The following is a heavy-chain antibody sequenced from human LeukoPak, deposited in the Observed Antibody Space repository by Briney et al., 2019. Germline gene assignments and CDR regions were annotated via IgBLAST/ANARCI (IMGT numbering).Heavy chain of an antibody. CDR2: IIPIFGTA. Sequence: ASVKVSCKASGGTFSSYAISWVRQAPGQGLEWMGGIIPIFGTANYAQKFQGRVTITADKSTSTAYMELSSLRSEDTAVYYCAREGVHDYGDYGGIFDYWGQGTLVTVSS. D-gene: IGHD4-17*01. CDR1: GGTFSSYA. V-gene: IGHV1-69*06. J-gene: IGHJ4*02. CDR3: AREGVHDYGDYGGIFDY.